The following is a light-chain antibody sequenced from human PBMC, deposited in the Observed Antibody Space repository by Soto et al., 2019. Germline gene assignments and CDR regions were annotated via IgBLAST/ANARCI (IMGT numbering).Light chain of an antibody. CDR1: QSVNSNY. J-gene: IGKJ5*01. V-gene: IGKV3-20*01. CDR2: GSS. CDR3: QQYGSMGIT. Sequence: EIVLTQSPGTLSLSPGERATLSCRASQSVNSNYLVWYQQNPGQAPRLLIYGSSIRATGIPDRFSGSGSGTDFTLTISRLEPEDFAVYYCQQYGSMGITFGQGTRLEIK.